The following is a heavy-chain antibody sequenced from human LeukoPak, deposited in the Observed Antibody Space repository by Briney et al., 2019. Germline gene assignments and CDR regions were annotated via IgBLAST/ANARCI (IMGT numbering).Heavy chain of an antibody. D-gene: IGHD3-10*01. Sequence: ASVKVSCKASGYTFTSYDINWGRQAPGQGLEWMGWMNPNSGNTVYAQKFQGRVTITRNTSISTAYMELRSLRSEDTAVYYCARRRRGCIDYWGQGTLVTVSS. CDR1: GYTFTSYD. V-gene: IGHV1-8*03. J-gene: IGHJ4*02. CDR2: MNPNSGNT. CDR3: ARRRRGCIDY.